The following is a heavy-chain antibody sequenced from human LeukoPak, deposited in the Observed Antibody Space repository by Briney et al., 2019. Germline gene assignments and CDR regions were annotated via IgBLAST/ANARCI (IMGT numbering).Heavy chain of an antibody. D-gene: IGHD3-22*01. CDR2: ISGSGGST. V-gene: IGHV3-23*01. J-gene: IGHJ4*02. CDR3: EKESVLSRMIVADDY. CDR1: GFIFSSHT. Sequence: PGGSLRLSCAASGFIFSSHTMSWVRQAPGKGLEWVSTISGSGGSTYYADSVKGRFTISRDNSKNTVYLQMNRLRAEDTAVYYCEKESVLSRMIVADDYWGQGTLVTVSS.